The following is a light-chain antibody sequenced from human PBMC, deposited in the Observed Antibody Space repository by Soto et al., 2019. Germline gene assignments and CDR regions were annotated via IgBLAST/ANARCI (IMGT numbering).Light chain of an antibody. CDR2: ASS. CDR3: QQGYSTLFLA. J-gene: IGKJ4*01. Sequence: DIQMTQSPSSLSASVGDRVTITCRASQSISSYLNWYQQKPGKAPKLLIYASSSLQSGVPSRFSGSGSGTDFTLTISSLQPEDFATYYCQQGYSTLFLAFGGGTKVEIK. CDR1: QSISSY. V-gene: IGKV1-39*01.